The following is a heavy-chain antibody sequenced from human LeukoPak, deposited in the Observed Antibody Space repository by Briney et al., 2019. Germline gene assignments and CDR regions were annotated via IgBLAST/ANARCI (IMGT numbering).Heavy chain of an antibody. CDR3: AREGPGTIFGVVDP. J-gene: IGHJ5*02. V-gene: IGHV1-8*01. Sequence: ASVKVSCKASGYTFTSYDINWVRQATGQGLEWMGWMNPNSGNTGYAQKFQGRVTMNRNTSISTAYMELSSLRSEDTAVYYCAREGPGTIFGVVDPWGQGTQVTVSS. D-gene: IGHD3-3*01. CDR1: GYTFTSYD. CDR2: MNPNSGNT.